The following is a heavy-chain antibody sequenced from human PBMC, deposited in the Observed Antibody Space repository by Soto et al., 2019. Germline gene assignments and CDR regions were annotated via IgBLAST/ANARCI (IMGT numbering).Heavy chain of an antibody. CDR1: GDSINSSRW. V-gene: IGHV4-4*02. J-gene: IGHJ4*02. D-gene: IGHD3-3*02. Sequence: PSETLSLTCAVSGDSINSSRWWNCVRQPPGKGLEWIGQISHSGSNNYNPSLTSRVTISVDKSKNHFSLKLTSVTAADTAVYFCAARHFWSGPWTDKSLDYWGQGTLVTVSS. CDR3: AARHFWSGPWTDKSLDY. CDR2: ISHSGSN.